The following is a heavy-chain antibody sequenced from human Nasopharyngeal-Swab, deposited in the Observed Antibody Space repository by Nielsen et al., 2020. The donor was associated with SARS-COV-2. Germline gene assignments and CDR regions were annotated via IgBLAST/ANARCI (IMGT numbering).Heavy chain of an antibody. CDR3: AKVGSSWYENYYYGMDV. V-gene: IGHV3-23*03. J-gene: IGHJ6*02. CDR2: IYSGGSST. CDR1: GFTFSSLA. D-gene: IGHD6-13*01. Sequence: GESLSLSCAASGFTFSSLAMSWVRQAQGKGLEWVSVIYSGGSSTYYADSVKGRFTISRDNSTNTLYLQMNSLRAEDTAVYYCAKVGSSWYENYYYGMDVWGQGTTVTVSS.